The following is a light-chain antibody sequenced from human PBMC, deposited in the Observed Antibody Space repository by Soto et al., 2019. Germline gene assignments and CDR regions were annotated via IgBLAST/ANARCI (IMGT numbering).Light chain of an antibody. V-gene: IGKV1-5*01. Sequence: DIQMTQSPSTLSASVGDRVTITCRASQTISKWLAWYQQKPGKAPNLLIYDGSTLESGVPSRFSGSGSGTEFTLTVTSLQPEDFATYFCQQYDKYSTFGHGTKVDIK. J-gene: IGKJ1*01. CDR1: QTISKW. CDR3: QQYDKYST. CDR2: DGS.